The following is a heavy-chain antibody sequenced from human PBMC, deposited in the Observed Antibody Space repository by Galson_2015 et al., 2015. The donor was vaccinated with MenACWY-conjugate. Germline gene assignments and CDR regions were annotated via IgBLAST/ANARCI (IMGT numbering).Heavy chain of an antibody. CDR1: GFTFSSFA. V-gene: IGHV3-30*04. Sequence: SLRLSCAASGFTFSSFAVHWVRQAPGKGLEWVAVISYDGSDEYYADSVKGRFTISRDNSKNTLYLQMNSLRADDTAVYYCAKDWSVPYSTISYYFYMDVWGKGTTVTVSS. CDR3: AKDWSVPYSTISYYFYMDV. CDR2: ISYDGSDE. J-gene: IGHJ6*03. D-gene: IGHD6-13*01.